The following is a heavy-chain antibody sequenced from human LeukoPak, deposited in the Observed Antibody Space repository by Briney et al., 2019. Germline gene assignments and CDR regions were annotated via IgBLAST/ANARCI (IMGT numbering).Heavy chain of an antibody. CDR2: MNPTSGKT. J-gene: IGHJ4*02. CDR1: GYTFTSYD. CDR3: ARGLGRY. V-gene: IGHV1-8*01. Sequence: ASVRVSSKPSGYTFTSYDINWVRQAPGQGLEGMGWMNPTSGKTDYAQKFQGGVTMTRNTSIGTAYMELSSLRSEDTAVYYCARGLGRYWGQGTLVTVSS.